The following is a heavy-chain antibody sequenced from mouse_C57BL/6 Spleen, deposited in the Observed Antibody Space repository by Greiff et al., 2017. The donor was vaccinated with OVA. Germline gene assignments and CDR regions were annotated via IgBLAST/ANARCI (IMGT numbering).Heavy chain of an antibody. V-gene: IGHV3-6*01. Sequence: EVKLQESGPGLVKPSQSLSLTCSVTGYSITSGYYWNWIRQFPGNKLEWMGYISYDGSNNYNPSLKNRISITRDTSKNQFVLKLNSVTTEDTATYYGARVGDYDQAWFAYWGQGTLVTVSA. CDR3: ARVGDYDQAWFAY. D-gene: IGHD2-4*01. J-gene: IGHJ3*01. CDR1: GYSITSGYY. CDR2: ISYDGSN.